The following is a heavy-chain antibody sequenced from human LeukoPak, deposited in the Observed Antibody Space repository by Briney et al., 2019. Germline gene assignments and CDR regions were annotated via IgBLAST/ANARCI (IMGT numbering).Heavy chain of an antibody. CDR1: GITLSSYW. CDR2: ISYDGSNK. CDR3: ARKNIVVVPAAILH. V-gene: IGHV3-30-3*01. D-gene: IGHD2-2*01. J-gene: IGHJ4*02. Sequence: PGGSLRLSCAASGITLSSYWMSWVRQAPGKGLEWVAVISYDGSNKYFADSVKGRFTISRDNSKNTLYLQMNSLRAEDTAVYYCARKNIVVVPAAILHWGQGTLVTVSS.